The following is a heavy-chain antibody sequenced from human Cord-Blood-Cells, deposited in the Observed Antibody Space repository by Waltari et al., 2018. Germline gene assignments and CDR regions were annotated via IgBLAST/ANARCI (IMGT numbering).Heavy chain of an antibody. CDR3: ASQLIAAAGDY. D-gene: IGHD6-13*01. Sequence: QPGRSLRLSCAASGFTFSSYAMHWVRQAPGKGLEWVAVISYDGSNKYYADSVKGRFTISRDNSKNTLYLQMNSLRAEDTAVYYCASQLIAAAGDYWGQGTLVTVSS. J-gene: IGHJ4*02. CDR2: ISYDGSNK. V-gene: IGHV3-30*04. CDR1: GFTFSSYA.